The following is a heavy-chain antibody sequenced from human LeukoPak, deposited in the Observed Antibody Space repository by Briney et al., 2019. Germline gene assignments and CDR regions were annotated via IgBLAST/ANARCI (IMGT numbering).Heavy chain of an antibody. J-gene: IGHJ4*02. CDR1: GFTFSSYS. CDR3: ARDNLLFDY. Sequence: PGGTLRLSCAASGFTFSSYSMNWVRQAPGKGLEWVSYISSSSSTIYYADSVKGRFTISRDNAKKSLYLQMNSLRAEDTAVYYCARDNLLFDYWGQGTLVTVSS. V-gene: IGHV3-48*01. CDR2: ISSSSSTI. D-gene: IGHD3-10*01.